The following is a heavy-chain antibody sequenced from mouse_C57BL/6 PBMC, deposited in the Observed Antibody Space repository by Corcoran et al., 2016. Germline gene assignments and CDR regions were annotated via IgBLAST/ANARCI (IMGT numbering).Heavy chain of an antibody. V-gene: IGHV1-26*01. D-gene: IGHD2-12*01. Sequence: EVQLQQSGPELVKPGASVKISCKASGYTFTDYYMNWVKQSHGKSLEWIGDINPNNGGTIYNQKFKGKATLTVDKSSSTAYMELRSLTSEDTAVYYCARAPYDPYAMDYWGQGTSVTVSS. CDR3: ARAPYDPYAMDY. J-gene: IGHJ4*01. CDR1: GYTFTDYY. CDR2: INPNNGGT.